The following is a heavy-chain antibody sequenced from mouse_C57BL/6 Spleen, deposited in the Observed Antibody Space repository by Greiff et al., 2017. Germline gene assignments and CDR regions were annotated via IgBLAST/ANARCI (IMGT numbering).Heavy chain of an antibody. CDR1: GYTFTSYG. V-gene: IGHV1-81*01. CDR2: IYPRSGNT. J-gene: IGHJ4*01. Sequence: VQGVESGAELARPGASVKLSCKASGYTFTSYGISWVKQRTGQGLEWIGEIYPRSGNTYYNEKFKGKATLTADKSASTAYMELRSLTSEDSAVYFCADYDYGRAMDYWGQGTSVTVSS. D-gene: IGHD2-4*01. CDR3: ADYDYGRAMDY.